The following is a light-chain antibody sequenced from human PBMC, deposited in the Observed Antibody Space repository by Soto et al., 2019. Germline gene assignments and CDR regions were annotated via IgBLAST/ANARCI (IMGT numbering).Light chain of an antibody. CDR1: QSVSSN. J-gene: IGKJ1*01. Sequence: EIVMTQSPATLSVSPGERVTLSCRASQSVSSNLAWYQQIPGQAPRLLIYGASTRATGIPARFSGSGSGTEFTLTIRSLQSEDFAVYYCQQYNNWPRTFGQGNQVEIK. CDR3: QQYNNWPRT. V-gene: IGKV3-15*01. CDR2: GAS.